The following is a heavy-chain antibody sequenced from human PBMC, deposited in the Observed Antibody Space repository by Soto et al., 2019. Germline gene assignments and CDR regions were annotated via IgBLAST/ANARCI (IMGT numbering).Heavy chain of an antibody. V-gene: IGHV3-30-3*01. CDR1: GFTFSSYA. D-gene: IGHD3-22*01. J-gene: IGHJ4*02. CDR3: ARDSYDSSGYPSL. Sequence: HPGGSLRLSCAASGFTFSSYAMHWVRQAPGKGLEWVAVISYDGSNKYYADSVKGRFTISRDNSKNTLYLQMNSLRAEDTAVYYCARDSYDSSGYPSLWGQGTLVTVSS. CDR2: ISYDGSNK.